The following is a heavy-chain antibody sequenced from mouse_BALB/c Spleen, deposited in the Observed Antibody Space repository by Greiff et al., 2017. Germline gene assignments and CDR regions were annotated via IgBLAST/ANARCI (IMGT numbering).Heavy chain of an antibody. CDR2: ISSGSSTI. J-gene: IGHJ2*01. CDR1: GFTFSSFG. V-gene: IGHV5-17*02. CDR3: ARSALGLRGYYFDY. D-gene: IGHD3-1*01. Sequence: EVKLMESGGGLVQPGGSRKLSCAASGFTFSSFGMHWVRQAPEKGLEWVAYISSGSSTIYYADTVKGRFTISRDNPKNTLFLQMTSLRSEDTAMYYCARSALGLRGYYFDYWGQGTTLTVSS.